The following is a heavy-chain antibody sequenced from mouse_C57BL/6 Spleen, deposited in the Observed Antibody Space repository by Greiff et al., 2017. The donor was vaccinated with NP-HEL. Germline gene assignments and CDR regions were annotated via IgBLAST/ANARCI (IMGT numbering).Heavy chain of an antibody. D-gene: IGHD3-2*02. CDR2: IHPNSGST. V-gene: IGHV1-64*01. CDR3: ARQLRLGMDY. J-gene: IGHJ4*01. CDR1: GYTFTSYW. Sequence: QVQLQQPGAELVKPGASVKLSCKASGYTFTSYWMHWVKQRPGQGLEWIGMIHPNSGSTNYNEKFKSKATLTADKSSSTAYMQLSSLTSEDSAVYYCARQLRLGMDYWGQGTSVTVSS.